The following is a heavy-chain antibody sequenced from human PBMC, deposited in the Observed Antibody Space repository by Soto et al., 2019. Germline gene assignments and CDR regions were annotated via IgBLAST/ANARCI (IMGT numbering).Heavy chain of an antibody. D-gene: IGHD6-6*01. J-gene: IGHJ3*02. V-gene: IGHV4-31*03. CDR3: ARDSAIAARAFDI. CDR1: VGSISSGGYH. Sequence: PSETLSLNCTVSVGSISSGGYHWNWILQHPGKGLEWIGSIYYSGSTYYNPSLKSRVTISVDTSKNQFSLKLGSVTAADTAVYYCARDSAIAARAFDIWGQGTMVTVSS. CDR2: IYYSGST.